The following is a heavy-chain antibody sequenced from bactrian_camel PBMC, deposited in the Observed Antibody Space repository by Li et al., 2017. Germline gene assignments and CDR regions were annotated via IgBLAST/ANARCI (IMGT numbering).Heavy chain of an antibody. CDR3: ATTGFDY. J-gene: IGHJ4*01. D-gene: IGHD5*01. CDR2: IFSDGSNT. CDR1: EFTFSSYS. V-gene: IGHV3-2*01. Sequence: HVQLVESGGGLVQPGGSLRLSCAASEFTFSSYSMTWVRQAPGKGLQWVASIFSDGSNTGYRASVEGRFTISRNNTRNTVSLQMTSLKSEDTALYYCATTGFDYWSQGTQVTVS.